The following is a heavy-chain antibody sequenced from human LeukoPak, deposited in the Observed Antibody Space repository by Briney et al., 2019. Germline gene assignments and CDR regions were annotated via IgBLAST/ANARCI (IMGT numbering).Heavy chain of an antibody. Sequence: GGSLRLSCAASGFTFRGYTMDWVRQAPGKGLEWVSFISSSGGYIYYADSVKGRFTISRDNAEDSLYLQMHNLRAEDTAVYFCARIGFSSSWHFLYFDYWGQGPRVTVSS. CDR3: ARIGFSSSWHFLYFDY. CDR1: GFTFRGYT. J-gene: IGHJ4*02. CDR2: ISSSGGYI. V-gene: IGHV3-21*01. D-gene: IGHD6-13*01.